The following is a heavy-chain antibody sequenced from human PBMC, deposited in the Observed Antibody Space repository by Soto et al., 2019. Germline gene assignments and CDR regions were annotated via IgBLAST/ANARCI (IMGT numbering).Heavy chain of an antibody. CDR1: GYSFSDYT. V-gene: IGHV1-3*04. CDR3: ARGPQDSYGRDV. CDR2: INTGTAST. J-gene: IGHJ6*02. Sequence: QVHLVQSGAEVKKPGASVKVSCKASGYSFSDYTIHWVRRAPGQPPEWMARINTGTASTEYSQKFQGRVTITRDTSATTAYMALSSLRSEDTAVYYCARGPQDSYGRDVWGQGTTVTVS.